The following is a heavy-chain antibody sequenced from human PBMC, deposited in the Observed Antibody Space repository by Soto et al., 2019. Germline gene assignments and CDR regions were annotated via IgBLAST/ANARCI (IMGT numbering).Heavy chain of an antibody. D-gene: IGHD6-13*01. CDR1: GFSLTSYG. V-gene: IGHV3-23*01. Sequence: EVQLWESGGGLAQPGGSLRLSCEVSGFSLTSYGMNWVRQPPDKGLEWVSTIGGVGDTFYADSVKGRFTISRDLSKNTLFLQMNSLRDEDTALYFCAKDGTAGGIHFYGMNVCGQGTTVTVSS. CDR3: AKDGTAGGIHFYGMNV. J-gene: IGHJ6*02. CDR2: IGGVGDT.